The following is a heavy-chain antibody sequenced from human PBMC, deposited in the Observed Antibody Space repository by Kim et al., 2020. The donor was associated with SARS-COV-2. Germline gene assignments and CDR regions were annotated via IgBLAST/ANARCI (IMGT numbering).Heavy chain of an antibody. V-gene: IGHV3-23*03. J-gene: IGHJ4*02. CDR1: GFTFSSYS. CDR3: AKTGSSSVYSPGY. CDR2: IFGGGTST. D-gene: IGHD3-22*01. Sequence: GGSLRLSCAASGFTFSSYSMTWVRQAPGKLLEWVSLIFGGGTSTYYGDSVKGRFTISRDNSTNTLYLQMNSLRANDPAFYYCAKTGSSSVYSPGYCCQGT.